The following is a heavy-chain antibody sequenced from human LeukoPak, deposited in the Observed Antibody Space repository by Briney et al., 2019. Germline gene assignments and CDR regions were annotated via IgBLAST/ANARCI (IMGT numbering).Heavy chain of an antibody. D-gene: IGHD1-26*01. CDR3: AKDRGATGSDWFDH. CDR1: GFTFSSYG. V-gene: IGHV3-33*06. J-gene: IGHJ5*02. Sequence: GRSLRLSCAASGFTFSSYGMHWVRQAPGKGLEWVAVIWSDGSNKDYADSVKGRFTISRDNSKNTLYLEMNRLRAEDTAVYYCAKDRGATGSDWFDHWGQGTLVSVSS. CDR2: IWSDGSNK.